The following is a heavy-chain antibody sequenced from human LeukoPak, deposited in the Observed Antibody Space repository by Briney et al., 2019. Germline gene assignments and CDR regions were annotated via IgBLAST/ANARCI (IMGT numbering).Heavy chain of an antibody. Sequence: GGSLRLSCAASGFTFSSYAMNWVRQAPGKGLEWVSSISGSGGSTYYADSVKGRFTISRESSKNTVYLQMNSLRAEDTAVYYCAKDGGIVGAMDAFDIWGQGTMVTVSS. J-gene: IGHJ3*02. V-gene: IGHV3-23*01. CDR3: AKDGGIVGAMDAFDI. CDR2: ISGSGGST. D-gene: IGHD1-26*01. CDR1: GFTFSSYA.